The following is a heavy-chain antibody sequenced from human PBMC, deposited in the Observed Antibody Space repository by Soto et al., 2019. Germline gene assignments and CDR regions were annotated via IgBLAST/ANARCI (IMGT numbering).Heavy chain of an antibody. D-gene: IGHD5-12*01. J-gene: IGHJ4*02. V-gene: IGHV1-3*01. CDR2: INAGNGNT. CDR3: ARQEMATNHLVDY. CDR1: GYTFTGYA. Sequence: ASVKVSCKASGYTFTGYAMHWVRQAPGQRLEWMGWINAGNGNTKYSQKFQGRVTITRDTSASTAYMELSRLRSDDTAVYYCARQEMATNHLVDYWGQGTQVTVS.